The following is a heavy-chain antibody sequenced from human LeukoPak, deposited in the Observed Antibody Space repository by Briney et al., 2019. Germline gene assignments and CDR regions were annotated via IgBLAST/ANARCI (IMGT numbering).Heavy chain of an antibody. CDR1: GFRFSSYG. J-gene: IGHJ4*02. D-gene: IGHD3-10*01. CDR3: AREMGSVYFDY. V-gene: IGHV3-33*01. Sequence: GRSLRLSCTASGFRFSSYGIHWVRQTPGKGLEWVALVSYGGSNKDYADSVKGRFTISRDNSKNTVYLQINSLRAEDTAVYYCAREMGSVYFDYWGQGTLVTVSS. CDR2: VSYGGSNK.